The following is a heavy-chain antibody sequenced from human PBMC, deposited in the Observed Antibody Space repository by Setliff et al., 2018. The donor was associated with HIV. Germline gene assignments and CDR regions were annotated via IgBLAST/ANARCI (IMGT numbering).Heavy chain of an antibody. CDR1: GFAFSTFD. V-gene: IGHV3-53*01. D-gene: IGHD1-1*01. CDR2: IYSVDT. CDR3: ATSRWTWGPDGFDI. J-gene: IGHJ3*02. Sequence: GGSLRLSCAAFGFAFSTFDMGWVRQAPGKGLEWVAVIYSVDTHYGDSVKGRFTISRDNSKNTLYLQMNSLRAEDTALYYCATSRWTWGPDGFDIWGQGTTVTVSS.